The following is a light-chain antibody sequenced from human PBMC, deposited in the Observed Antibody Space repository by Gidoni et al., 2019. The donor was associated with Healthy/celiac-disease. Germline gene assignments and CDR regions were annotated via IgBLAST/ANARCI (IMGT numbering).Light chain of an antibody. CDR3: YSTDSSGNHRV. J-gene: IGLJ2*01. CDR1: ALPKKY. Sequence: YELTQPPSVSVSTGQTARITCSGDALPKKYAYWYQQKSGQAPVLVIYEDRKRPSWFPERFSGSSSGTMATLTISGAQVEDEADYYCYSTDSSGNHRVFGGGTKLXV. CDR2: EDR. V-gene: IGLV3-10*01.